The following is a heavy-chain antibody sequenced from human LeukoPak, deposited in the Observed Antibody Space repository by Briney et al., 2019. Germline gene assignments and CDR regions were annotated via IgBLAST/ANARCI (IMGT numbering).Heavy chain of an antibody. V-gene: IGHV4-4*02. CDR1: GGSISSSNW. CDR3: ARVAGGGGWFDP. CDR2: INHSGST. Sequence: PSETLSLTCAVSGGSISSSNWWSWVRQPPGKGLEWIGEINHSGSTNYNPSLKSRVTISVDTSKNQFSLKLSSVTAADTAVYYCARVAGGGGWFDPWGQGTLVTVSS. D-gene: IGHD2-15*01. J-gene: IGHJ5*02.